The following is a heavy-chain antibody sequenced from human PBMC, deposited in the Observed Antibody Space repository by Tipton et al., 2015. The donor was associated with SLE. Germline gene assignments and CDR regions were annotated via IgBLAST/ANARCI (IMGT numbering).Heavy chain of an antibody. CDR2: MNPNSGNT. CDR1: GYTFTSYD. V-gene: IGHV1-8*01. D-gene: IGHD6-13*01. J-gene: IGHJ6*02. Sequence: QVQLVQSGAEVKKPGASVKVSCKASGYTFTSYDINWVRQATGQGLEWMGWMNPNSGNTGYAQKFQGRVTMTRNTSISTAYMELSSLRSEDTAVYYCARPYGSSWYNYYYYGMDVWGQGTTVTVSS. CDR3: ARPYGSSWYNYYYYGMDV.